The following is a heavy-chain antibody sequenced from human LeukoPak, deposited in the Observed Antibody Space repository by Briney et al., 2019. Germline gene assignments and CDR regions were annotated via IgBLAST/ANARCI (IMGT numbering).Heavy chain of an antibody. CDR3: ARQTGYCSEGTCYFNI. V-gene: IGHV3-23*01. Sequence: LPGGSLRLSCVASGFTFSNYAMSWVRQAPGKGLEWVSAVSDSGRSTSYADSVKGRFTISRVNSKNTLFLQMNRLRAEDTAVYHCARQTGYCSEGTCYFNIWGQGTLVTVSS. J-gene: IGHJ4*02. D-gene: IGHD2-15*01. CDR1: GFTFSNYA. CDR2: VSDSGRST.